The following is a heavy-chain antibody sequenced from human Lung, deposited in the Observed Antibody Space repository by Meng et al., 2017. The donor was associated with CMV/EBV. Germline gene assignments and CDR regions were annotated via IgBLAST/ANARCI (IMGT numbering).Heavy chain of an antibody. Sequence: GGSLRLSCAASGFTFSNYAMHWVRQAPGKGLEYVSAISNNGGSTYYADSVKGRFTISRDNSKNTLYLLMGSLRAEDMAVYYCARDRYGDYEEMRFDYWGQGXLVTVSS. CDR2: ISNNGGST. CDR3: ARDRYGDYEEMRFDY. J-gene: IGHJ4*02. V-gene: IGHV3-64*02. D-gene: IGHD4-17*01. CDR1: GFTFSNYA.